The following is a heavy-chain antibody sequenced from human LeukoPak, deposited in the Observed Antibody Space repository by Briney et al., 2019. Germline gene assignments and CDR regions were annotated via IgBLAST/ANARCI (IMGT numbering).Heavy chain of an antibody. CDR2: ISAYNGNP. V-gene: IGHV1-18*01. Sequence: ASVKVSCKASGYTFTSYGISWVRQAPGQGLEWMGWISAYNGNPNYAQKLQGRVTMTTDTSTSTAYMELRSLRSDDTAVYYCARTSGGTYYYYGMDVWGQGTTVTVSS. CDR3: ARTSGGTYYYYGMDV. CDR1: GYTFTSYG. D-gene: IGHD2-15*01. J-gene: IGHJ6*02.